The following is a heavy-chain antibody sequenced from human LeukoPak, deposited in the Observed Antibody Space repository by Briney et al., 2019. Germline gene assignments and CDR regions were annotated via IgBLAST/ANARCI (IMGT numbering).Heavy chain of an antibody. D-gene: IGHD3-22*01. CDR3: AREYYDSSGYYFHFDY. J-gene: IGHJ4*02. V-gene: IGHV4-4*07. CDR1: GGSISIYY. CDR2: IYTSGST. Sequence: PSETLSLTCTVSGGSISIYYWSWIRQPAGKGLEWIGRIYTSGSTNYNPSLKSRVTMSVDTSKNQFSLKLSSVTAADTAVYYCAREYYDSSGYYFHFDYWGQGTLVTVSS.